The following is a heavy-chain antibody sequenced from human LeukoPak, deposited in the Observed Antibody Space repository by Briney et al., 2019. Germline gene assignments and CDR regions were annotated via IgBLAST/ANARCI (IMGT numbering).Heavy chain of an antibody. V-gene: IGHV3-7*01. J-gene: IGHJ5*02. Sequence: GGSLRLSCAASGFTFSSYWMSWVRQAPGKGLEWAANIKQDGSEKYYVDSVKGRFTISRDNAKNSLYLQMNSLRAEDTAVYYCARDRGGMVRGVNNWFDPWGQGTLVTVSS. CDR1: GFTFSSYW. CDR3: ARDRGGMVRGVNNWFDP. CDR2: IKQDGSEK. D-gene: IGHD3-10*01.